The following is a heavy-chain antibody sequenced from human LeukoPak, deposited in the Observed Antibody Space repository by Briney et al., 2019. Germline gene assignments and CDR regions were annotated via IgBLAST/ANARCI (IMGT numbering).Heavy chain of an antibody. J-gene: IGHJ5*02. CDR2: TYYRSKWYN. CDR1: GDSVSSKSAA. D-gene: IGHD1-20*01. Sequence: SQTLSLTCAISGDSVSSKSAAWNWIRQSPSRGLEWLGRTYYRSKWYNDYAVSVKSRITINPDTSKNQFSLQLNSVTPEDTAVYYCARVGITGTYNWFDPWGQGTLVTVSS. V-gene: IGHV6-1*01. CDR3: ARVGITGTYNWFDP.